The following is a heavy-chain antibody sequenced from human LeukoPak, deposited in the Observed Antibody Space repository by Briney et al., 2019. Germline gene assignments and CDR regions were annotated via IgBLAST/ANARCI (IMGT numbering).Heavy chain of an antibody. CDR2: ISGSGTTI. CDR3: ARDRGPAGYLDY. V-gene: IGHV3-11*01. D-gene: IGHD3-22*01. J-gene: IGHJ4*02. Sequence: GGSLRLSCAGPRFTFSDYYMSWIRQAPGKGLEWVSYISGSGTTILYADSVKGRFTISRDNAKNSVYLQMNSLRAEDTALYYCARDRGPAGYLDYWGQGTLVTVSS. CDR1: RFTFSDYY.